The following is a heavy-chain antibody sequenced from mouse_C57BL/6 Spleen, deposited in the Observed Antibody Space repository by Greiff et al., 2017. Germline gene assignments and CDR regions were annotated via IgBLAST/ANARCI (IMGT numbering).Heavy chain of an antibody. CDR3: AKNYYYDYDWYFDV. Sequence: QVHVKQSGPGLVQPSQSLSITCTVSGFSLTSYGVHWVRQSPGKGLEWLGVIWRGGSTDYNAAFMSRLSITKDNSKSQVFFKMNSLQADDTAIYYCAKNYYYDYDWYFDVWGTGTTVTVSS. CDR1: GFSLTSYG. V-gene: IGHV2-5*01. D-gene: IGHD2-4*01. J-gene: IGHJ1*03. CDR2: IWRGGST.